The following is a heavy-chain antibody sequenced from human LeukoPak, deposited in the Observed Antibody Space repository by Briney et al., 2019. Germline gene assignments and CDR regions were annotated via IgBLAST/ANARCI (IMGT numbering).Heavy chain of an antibody. J-gene: IGHJ4*02. CDR2: ISYDASNT. CDR3: ARNPQHDY. Sequence: GGSLRLFCAASGFTFSNYPMHWVRQAPGKGLEWVAVISYDASNTDYADSVKGRFTISRDNSKNTLYLQMNSLRLDDTAVYYCARNPQHDYWGQGTLVIVSS. V-gene: IGHV3-30*04. CDR1: GFTFSNYP. D-gene: IGHD2-2*01.